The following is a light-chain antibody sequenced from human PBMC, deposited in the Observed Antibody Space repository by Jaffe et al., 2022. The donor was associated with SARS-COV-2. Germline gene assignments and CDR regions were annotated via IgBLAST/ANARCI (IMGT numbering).Light chain of an antibody. Sequence: DIQMTQSPSSVSASVGDRVTITCRASQDIGIWLAWYQQKPGKAPKLLIYAASGLQSGVPSRFSGTRSAGTDFTLIISSLQPEDFATYYCQQANSFPFTFGQGTKLEIK. CDR1: QDIGIW. V-gene: IGKV1-12*01. CDR3: QQANSFPFT. CDR2: AAS. J-gene: IGKJ2*01.